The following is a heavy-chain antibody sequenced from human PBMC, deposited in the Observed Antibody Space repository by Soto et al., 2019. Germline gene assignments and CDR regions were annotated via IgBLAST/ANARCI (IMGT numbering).Heavy chain of an antibody. CDR3: VIDGESDILTGYYSNPFDY. D-gene: IGHD3-9*01. CDR1: GFTFNNYG. Sequence: GGSLRLSCAASGFTFNNYGMHWVRQAPGKGLEWVVVISYDGSNKYYADSVKGRFTISRDNSKNTLYLQMNSLRSEDTAVYYCVIDGESDILTGYYSNPFDYWGQGTLVTVSS. CDR2: ISYDGSNK. V-gene: IGHV3-30*03. J-gene: IGHJ4*02.